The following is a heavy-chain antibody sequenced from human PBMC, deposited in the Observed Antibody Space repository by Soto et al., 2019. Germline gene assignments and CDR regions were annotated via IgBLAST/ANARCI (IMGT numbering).Heavy chain of an antibody. V-gene: IGHV3-15*01. CDR1: GFIFNYAW. J-gene: IGHJ2*01. Sequence: PGGSLRLSCEGSGFIFNYAWMTWVRQAPGKGLEWVGRIKSESDGGTTAYEAPVKGRFTISRDDSKKTVYLQMNSLKTEDTAVYYCSTANNYGDDWYFDLWGPGTLVTVSS. D-gene: IGHD2-21*02. CDR3: STANNYGDDWYFDL. CDR2: IKSESDGGTT.